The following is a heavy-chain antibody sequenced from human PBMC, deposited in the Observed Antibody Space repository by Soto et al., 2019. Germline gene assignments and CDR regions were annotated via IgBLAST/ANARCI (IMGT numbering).Heavy chain of an antibody. D-gene: IGHD3-10*01. CDR2: ISSSGSTI. V-gene: IGHV3-48*03. Sequence: GGSMRLSCSASGFTFSSYEMNWVRQAPGKGLEWVSYISSSGSTIYYADSVKGRFTISRDNAKNSLYLQMNSLRAEDTAVYYCARPVPPKRVVNGMDVGGQGTTVT. CDR3: ARPVPPKRVVNGMDV. CDR1: GFTFSSYE. J-gene: IGHJ6*02.